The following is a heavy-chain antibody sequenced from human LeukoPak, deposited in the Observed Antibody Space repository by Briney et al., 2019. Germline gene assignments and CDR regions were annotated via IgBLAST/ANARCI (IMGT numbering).Heavy chain of an antibody. CDR2: ISYDGSNK. D-gene: IGHD5-24*01. Sequence: GGSLRLSCAASGFTFSSYAMHWVRQAPGKGLEWVAVISYDGSNKYYADSVKGRFTISRDNSKNTLSLQMNTLRAEDTAVYYCAKSPGPMPASTIYYFDHWGQGALVTVSA. J-gene: IGHJ4*02. V-gene: IGHV3-30-3*01. CDR1: GFTFSSYA. CDR3: AKSPGPMPASTIYYFDH.